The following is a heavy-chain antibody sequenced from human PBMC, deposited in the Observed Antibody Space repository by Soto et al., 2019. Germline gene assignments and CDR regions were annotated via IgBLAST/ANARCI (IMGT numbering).Heavy chain of an antibody. J-gene: IGHJ4*02. CDR3: ARASYDFWSGYYTYYFDY. V-gene: IGHV4-61*01. CDR1: GGSVSSGSYY. Sequence: PSETLSLTCTVSGGSVSSGSYYWSWIRQPPGKGLEWIGYIYYSGSTNYNPSLKSRVTISVDTSKNQFSLKLSSVTAADTAVYYCARASYDFWSGYYTYYFDYWGQGTLVTVS. CDR2: IYYSGST. D-gene: IGHD3-3*01.